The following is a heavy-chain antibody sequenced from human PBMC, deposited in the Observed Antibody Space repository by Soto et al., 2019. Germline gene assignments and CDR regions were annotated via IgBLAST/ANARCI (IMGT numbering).Heavy chain of an antibody. D-gene: IGHD2-21*02. CDR1: GFTVNSNY. J-gene: IGHJ6*02. CDR2: IYSGGST. CDR3: ARSEPQRVVTASTYYYYGMDV. Sequence: GGSLRLSCAACGFTVNSNYMSWVRQAPGKGLERVSVIYSGGSTYYADSVKGRFTISRDNSKNTLYLQMNSLRAEDTAVYYCARSEPQRVVTASTYYYYGMDVWGQGTTVTVSS. V-gene: IGHV3-53*01.